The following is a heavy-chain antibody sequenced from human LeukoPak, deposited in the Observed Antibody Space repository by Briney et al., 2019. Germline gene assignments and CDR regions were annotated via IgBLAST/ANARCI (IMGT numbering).Heavy chain of an antibody. CDR1: GGSISSYY. Sequence: PSETLSLTCTVSGGSISSYYWSWIRQPPGKGLEWIGYIYYSGSTDYNPSLKSRVTISVDTSKNQFSLKLSSVTAADTAVYYCARGDCSSTSCYTRRYWFDPWGQGTLVTVSS. D-gene: IGHD2-2*02. J-gene: IGHJ5*02. V-gene: IGHV4-59*01. CDR3: ARGDCSSTSCYTRRYWFDP. CDR2: IYYSGST.